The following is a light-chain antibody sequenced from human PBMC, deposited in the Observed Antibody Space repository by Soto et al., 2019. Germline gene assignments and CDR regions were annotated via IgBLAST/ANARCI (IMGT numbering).Light chain of an antibody. V-gene: IGLV2-14*03. CDR1: SSDVGGYNY. J-gene: IGLJ2*01. CDR3: SSYTSSSTVV. Sequence: QSALTQPASVSGSPGQSITISCTGTSSDVGGYNYVYWYQHHPGKAPKLMIYDVSNRPSGVSNRFSGSKSGNTASLTISGLQAEDEADYYCSSYTSSSTVVVGGGTKLTV. CDR2: DVS.